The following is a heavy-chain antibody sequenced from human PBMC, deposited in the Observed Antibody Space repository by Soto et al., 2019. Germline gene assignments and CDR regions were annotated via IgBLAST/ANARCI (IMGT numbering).Heavy chain of an antibody. V-gene: IGHV1-2*02. J-gene: IGHJ5*02. Sequence: ASVKVSCTSSGYSFTGYYMHWVRQAPGQGLEWMGWINPNSGGTNYAQKFQGRVTMTRDTSISTAYMELSRLRSDDTAVYYCARDGTRTLSLGRSINDNQNRCDNWGKGTRGTVA. D-gene: IGHD1-1*01. CDR2: INPNSGGT. CDR3: ARDGTRTLSLGRSINDNQNRCDN. CDR1: GYSFTGYY.